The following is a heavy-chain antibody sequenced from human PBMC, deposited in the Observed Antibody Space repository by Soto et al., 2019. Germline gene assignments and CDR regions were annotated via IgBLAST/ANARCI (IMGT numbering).Heavy chain of an antibody. CDR3: AAHAGNACGLLDY. V-gene: IGHV4-4*02. CDR2: IYHSGST. D-gene: IGHD2-21*01. CDR1: GGSIISSNW. J-gene: IGHJ4*02. Sequence: QVQLQESGPGLVKPSGTLSLTCAVSGGSIISSNWWTWVRQPPGKGLEWIGEIYHSGSTNYNPSLKSRVTISVDKSNNQFSLRLTSVTAADTAVYYCAAHAGNACGLLDYWGQGTLVTDSS.